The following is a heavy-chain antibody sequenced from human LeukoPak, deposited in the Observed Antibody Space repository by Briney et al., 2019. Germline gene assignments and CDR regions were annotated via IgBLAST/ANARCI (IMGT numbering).Heavy chain of an antibody. V-gene: IGHV4-4*02. CDR1: GGSISSSNW. Sequence: PSGTLSLTCAVSGGSISSSNWWSGVRQPPGKGLEWIGEIYHSGSTNYNPSLKSPVTISVATSKNQFSLKLSSVTAADTAVYYCARAGDSSGYSDYWGQGTLVTVSS. J-gene: IGHJ4*02. CDR3: ARAGDSSGYSDY. CDR2: IYHSGST. D-gene: IGHD3-22*01.